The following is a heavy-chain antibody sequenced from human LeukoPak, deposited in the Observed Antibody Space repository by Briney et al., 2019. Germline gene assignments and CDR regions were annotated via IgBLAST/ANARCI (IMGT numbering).Heavy chain of an antibody. J-gene: IGHJ3*02. CDR3: AGPFLGYCSSTSCHTDAFDT. V-gene: IGHV4-34*01. CDR2: INHSGST. CDR1: GGSFSGYY. Sequence: SETLSLTCAVYGGSFSGYYWSWIRQPPGKGLEWIGEINHSGSTNYNPSLKSRVTISVDTSKNQFSLKLSSVTAADTAVYYCAGPFLGYCSSTSCHTDAFDTWGQGTMVTVSS. D-gene: IGHD2-2*01.